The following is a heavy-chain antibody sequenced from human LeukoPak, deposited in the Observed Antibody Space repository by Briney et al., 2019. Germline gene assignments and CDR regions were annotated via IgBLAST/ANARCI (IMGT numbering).Heavy chain of an antibody. CDR3: ATAVEGAAGGKGFDH. Sequence: ASVKVSCKASGGTFSSYAISWVRQDPGQGLEWLGGIIPIFGTANYAQKFQGRVTITADESTSTAYMELSSRRSEDTAVYYCATAVEGAAGGKGFDHWGQGTLVTVSS. CDR1: GGTFSSYA. J-gene: IGHJ4*02. CDR2: IIPIFGTA. D-gene: IGHD6-13*01. V-gene: IGHV1-69*13.